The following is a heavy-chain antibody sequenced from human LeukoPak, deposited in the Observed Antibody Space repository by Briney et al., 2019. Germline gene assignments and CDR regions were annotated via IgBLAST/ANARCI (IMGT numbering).Heavy chain of an antibody. CDR3: ARASLNSHGYGWFFDQ. CDR1: GFTFSSYP. CDR2: IGYDGINK. Sequence: GGSLRLSCAASGFTFSSYPMHWVRQAPGKGLEWVAVIGYDGINKFYTDSVKGRFTISRDDSKNTLYLQMDSLRAEDTAVYYCARASLNSHGYGWFFDQWGQGALVTVSS. J-gene: IGHJ4*02. V-gene: IGHV3-30*04. D-gene: IGHD5-18*01.